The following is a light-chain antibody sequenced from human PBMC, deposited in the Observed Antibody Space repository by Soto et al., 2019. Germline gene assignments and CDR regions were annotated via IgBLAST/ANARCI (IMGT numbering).Light chain of an antibody. CDR3: QHDHNWPPWT. Sequence: EIVMTQSPATLSVSPGERATLSCRASQSVSSNLAWYQQKPGQAPRLLIYGASTRATGIPARFGGSGSGTKFTHNHRSMQSEDFAVYDWQHDHNWPPWTFGNGTKVYVK. V-gene: IGKV3-15*01. J-gene: IGKJ1*01. CDR1: QSVSSN. CDR2: GAS.